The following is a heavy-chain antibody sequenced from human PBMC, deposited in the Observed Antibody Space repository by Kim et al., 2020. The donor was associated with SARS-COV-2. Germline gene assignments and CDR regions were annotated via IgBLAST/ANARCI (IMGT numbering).Heavy chain of an antibody. V-gene: IGHV5-10-1*01. Sequence: GESLKISCKGSGYTFTNYWISWVRQMPGKGLEWMGRIDPSDSFTKYSPSFQGHVTISADKSISTAYLQWSSLKASDTAMYYCARLGDYVWGTYPPPWGQGTLVTVSS. D-gene: IGHD3-16*02. CDR3: ARLGDYVWGTYPPP. J-gene: IGHJ5*02. CDR2: IDPSDSFT. CDR1: GYTFTNYW.